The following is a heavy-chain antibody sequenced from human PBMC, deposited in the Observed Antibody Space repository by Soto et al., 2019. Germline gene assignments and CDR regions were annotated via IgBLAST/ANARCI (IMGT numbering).Heavy chain of an antibody. CDR3: ARDTSQNYFDY. CDR2: ISYDGTTK. Sequence: QVQLVQSGGGVVQPGRSLRLSCAASGFTFGSYAMHWVRQAPGKGLEWVAVISYDGTTKHHADSVKGRFTISRDNSKNTLYLQMNSLRPEDTAVYYCARDTSQNYFDYWGQGTLVTVSS. J-gene: IGHJ4*02. CDR1: GFTFGSYA. V-gene: IGHV3-30-3*01.